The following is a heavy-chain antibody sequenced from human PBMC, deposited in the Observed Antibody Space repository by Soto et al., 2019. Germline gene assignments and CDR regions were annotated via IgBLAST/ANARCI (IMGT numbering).Heavy chain of an antibody. CDR3: ARATGADKEDY. Sequence: EVQLVESGGGLVQPGGSLRLSCAASGFTFSSYWMSWVRQAPGKGLEWVANMKEDGSERYYVDSVKGRFTISRDNAKNSLYLQMYSLRAEDTAVYYCARATGADKEDYWGQGTLVTVSS. V-gene: IGHV3-7*04. D-gene: IGHD3-10*01. CDR2: MKEDGSER. J-gene: IGHJ4*02. CDR1: GFTFSSYW.